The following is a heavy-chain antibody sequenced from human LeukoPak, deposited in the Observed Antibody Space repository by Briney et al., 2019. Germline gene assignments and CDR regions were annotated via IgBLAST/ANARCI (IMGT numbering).Heavy chain of an antibody. CDR1: GFTFSSYK. J-gene: IGHJ6*02. CDR2: ISSSGSTI. D-gene: IGHD6-13*01. CDR3: ARDSIEPAAAGRTYYYYGMDV. V-gene: IGHV3-48*03. Sequence: PGGSLRLSCAASGFTFSSYKMNWVRQATGKGQEWVSYISSSGSTIYYADSVKGRFTISRDNAKNSLYLQMNSLRAEDTAVYYCARDSIEPAAAGRTYYYYGMDVWGQGTTVTVSS.